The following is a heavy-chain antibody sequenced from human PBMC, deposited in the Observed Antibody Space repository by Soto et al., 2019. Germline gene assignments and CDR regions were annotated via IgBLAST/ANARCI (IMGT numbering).Heavy chain of an antibody. Sequence: PGGSLRLSCAASGFTVSSNYMSWVRQAPGKGLEWVSVIYSGGSTYYADSVKGRFTISRDNSKNTLYLQMNSLRAEDTAVYYCARAGILRGSGSYFKWPDAFDIWGQGTMVTVS. V-gene: IGHV3-66*01. CDR1: GFTVSSNY. D-gene: IGHD3-10*01. CDR3: ARAGILRGSGSYFKWPDAFDI. CDR2: IYSGGST. J-gene: IGHJ3*02.